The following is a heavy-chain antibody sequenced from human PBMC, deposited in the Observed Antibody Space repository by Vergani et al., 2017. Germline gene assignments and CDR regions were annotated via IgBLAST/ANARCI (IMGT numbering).Heavy chain of an antibody. J-gene: IGHJ6*02. V-gene: IGHV1-18*01. CDR3: ARDVWVDCSGGSCYQYYYGMDV. D-gene: IGHD2-15*01. CDR1: GYTFTSYG. Sequence: QVQLVQSGAEVKKPGASVKVSCKASGYTFTSYGISWVRQAPGQGLEWMGWISAYNGNPNYAQKLQGRVTMTTDTSTSTAYMELRSLRSDDTAVYYCARDVWVDCSGGSCYQYYYGMDVWGQGTTVTVSS. CDR2: ISAYNGNP.